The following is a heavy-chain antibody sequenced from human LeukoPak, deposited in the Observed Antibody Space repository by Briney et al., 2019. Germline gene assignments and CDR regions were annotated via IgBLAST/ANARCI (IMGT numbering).Heavy chain of an antibody. J-gene: IGHJ4*02. Sequence: GGSLRLSCAASGFTFSDYYMSWIRQAPGKGLEWVSYISSSGSTIYYADSVKGRFTISRDNAKNTVYLQMNSLRAEDTAVYYCAKDGNAGNFDYWGQGSLVTVSS. D-gene: IGHD6-13*01. CDR2: ISSSGSTI. CDR3: AKDGNAGNFDY. V-gene: IGHV3-11*04. CDR1: GFTFSDYY.